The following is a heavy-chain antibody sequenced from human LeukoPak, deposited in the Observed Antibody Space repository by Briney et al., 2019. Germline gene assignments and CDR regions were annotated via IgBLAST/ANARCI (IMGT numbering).Heavy chain of an antibody. V-gene: IGHV4-59*02. CDR3: ARDRSGSGSYYYFDP. D-gene: IGHD1-26*01. CDR1: GGPANSYY. Sequence: SETLSLTCTVSGGPANSYYWSWIRQPPGKGLEWIGYIYYSGNTNYNPSLESRVTISVDTSKNQFSLKLKSLTAADTAVYYCARDRSGSGSYYYFDPWGQGTLVTVSS. CDR2: IYYSGNT. J-gene: IGHJ5*02.